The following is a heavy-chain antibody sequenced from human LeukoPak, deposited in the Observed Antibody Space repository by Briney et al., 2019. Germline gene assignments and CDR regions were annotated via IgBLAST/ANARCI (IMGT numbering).Heavy chain of an antibody. V-gene: IGHV3-23*01. J-gene: IGHJ4*02. CDR1: GFTFSSYA. D-gene: IGHD3-22*01. Sequence: GSLRLSCAASGFTFSSYAMSWVRQAPGKGLEWVSAVSGSGGSTYYADSVKGRFTLSRDNSKNTLYLQMNSLRAEDTAVYYCVKERHYYDSSGYHRPYYFDYWGQGTLVTVSS. CDR2: VSGSGGST. CDR3: VKERHYYDSSGYHRPYYFDY.